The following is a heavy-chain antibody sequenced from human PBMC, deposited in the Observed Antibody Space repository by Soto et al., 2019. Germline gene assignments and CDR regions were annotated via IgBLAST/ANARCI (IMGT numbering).Heavy chain of an antibody. Sequence: EVQLLESGGGLVQPGGSLRLSCTDSRFSISDYALSWVRQAPGKGLEWVSAISASSTNTYYADSVKGRFVISRDNSKNTLFLQMHSLRGEDTAVYYCAKHFAHLVSGWFDPWGQGTLVTVAS. CDR3: AKHFAHLVSGWFDP. D-gene: IGHD3-10*01. J-gene: IGHJ5*02. V-gene: IGHV3-23*01. CDR1: RFSISDYA. CDR2: ISASSTNT.